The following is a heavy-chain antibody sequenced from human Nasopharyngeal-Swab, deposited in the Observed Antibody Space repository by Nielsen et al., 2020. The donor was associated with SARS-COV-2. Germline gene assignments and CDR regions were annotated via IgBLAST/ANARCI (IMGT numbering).Heavy chain of an antibody. CDR3: ARQDPSYWSFDY. CDR1: GGSISSSSYY. J-gene: IGHJ4*02. Sequence: SETLSLTCTVSGGSISSSSYYWGWIRQPPGKGLEWIGSIYYSGSTYYNPSLKNRVTISVDTSKNQFSLKLSSVTAADTAVYYCARQDPSYWSFDYWGQGTLVIVSS. V-gene: IGHV4-39*01. D-gene: IGHD2-8*02. CDR2: IYYSGST.